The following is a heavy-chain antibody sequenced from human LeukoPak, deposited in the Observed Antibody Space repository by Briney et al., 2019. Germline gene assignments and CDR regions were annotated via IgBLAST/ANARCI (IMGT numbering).Heavy chain of an antibody. V-gene: IGHV3-74*01. Sequence: PGGSLRLSCAASGFTFSGYWMHWVRQAPGKGLVWVSRINSDGSSLHYADSVKGRFTISRDNAKNTLYLQMNSLGAEDTAVYYCARDGDGYNADYWGQGTLVTVSS. CDR3: ARDGDGYNADY. CDR1: GFTFSGYW. D-gene: IGHD5-24*01. J-gene: IGHJ4*02. CDR2: INSDGSSL.